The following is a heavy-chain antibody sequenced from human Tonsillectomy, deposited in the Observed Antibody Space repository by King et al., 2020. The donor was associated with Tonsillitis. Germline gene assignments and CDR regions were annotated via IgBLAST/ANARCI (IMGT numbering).Heavy chain of an antibody. CDR2: IYYSGST. CDR1: GGSISSYY. Sequence: QLQESGPGLVKPSETLSLTCTVSGGSISSYYWSWIRQPPGKGLGWIGYIYYSGSTNYNPSLKSRVTISVDTSKNQFSLKLSSVTAADTAVYYCALQKLHRGPRGPNWFDPWGQGTLVTVSS. J-gene: IGHJ5*02. D-gene: IGHD4-11*01. V-gene: IGHV4-59*01. CDR3: ALQKLHRGPRGPNWFDP.